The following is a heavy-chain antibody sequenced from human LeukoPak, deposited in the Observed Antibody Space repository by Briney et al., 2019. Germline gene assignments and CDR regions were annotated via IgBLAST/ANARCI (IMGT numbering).Heavy chain of an antibody. Sequence: APVKVSCKASGYTFTSYGISWVRQAPGQGLEWMGWISAYNGNTNYAQKLQGRVTMTTDTSTSTAYMELRSLRSDDTAVYYCARSRSYSSSWYSDFDYWGQGTLVTVSS. D-gene: IGHD6-13*01. CDR3: ARSRSYSSSWYSDFDY. J-gene: IGHJ4*02. V-gene: IGHV1-18*01. CDR1: GYTFTSYG. CDR2: ISAYNGNT.